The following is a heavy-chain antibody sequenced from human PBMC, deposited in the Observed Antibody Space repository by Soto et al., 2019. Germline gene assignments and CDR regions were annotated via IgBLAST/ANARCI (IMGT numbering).Heavy chain of an antibody. Sequence: EVQLVESGGGLVQPGGSLRLSCAASGFTFSSYSMNWVRQSPGKGLEWVSYISGTSSTMYYADSVKGRFTISRESAKNSLYLQMNSLRDEDTAVYYCARDCPSTYSGSYYAYYGMDVWGQGTTVTVSS. J-gene: IGHJ6*02. CDR1: GFTFSSYS. V-gene: IGHV3-48*02. CDR2: ISGTSSTM. D-gene: IGHD1-26*01. CDR3: ARDCPSTYSGSYYAYYGMDV.